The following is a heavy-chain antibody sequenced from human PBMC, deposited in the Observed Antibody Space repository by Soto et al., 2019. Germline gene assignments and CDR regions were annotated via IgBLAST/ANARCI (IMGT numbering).Heavy chain of an antibody. V-gene: IGHV3-30-3*01. Sequence: QVQLVQSGGGVVQPGRSLRLSCAASGFTLSDFAMHWVRQAPGKGLEWVALISNDGGIEHYGDSVRGRFTISRDNSKHMLYLQMTSLRVEDTAVYYCARAVPGMEVWGQGTTVNVSS. CDR3: ARAVPGMEV. J-gene: IGHJ6*02. CDR1: GFTLSDFA. CDR2: ISNDGGIE.